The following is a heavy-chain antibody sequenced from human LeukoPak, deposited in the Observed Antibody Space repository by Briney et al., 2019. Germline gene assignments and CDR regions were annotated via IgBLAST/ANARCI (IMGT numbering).Heavy chain of an antibody. V-gene: IGHV3-66*01. CDR3: ARGYNYGYWIDY. D-gene: IGHD5-18*01. Sequence: GSLRLSCAASGFTVSSNYMSWVRQAPGKGLEWVSVIYSGGNTYYADSVKGRFTISRDNSKNTLYLQMNSLRAEDTAVYYCARGYNYGYWIDYWGQGTLVTVSS. CDR1: GFTVSSNY. CDR2: IYSGGNT. J-gene: IGHJ4*02.